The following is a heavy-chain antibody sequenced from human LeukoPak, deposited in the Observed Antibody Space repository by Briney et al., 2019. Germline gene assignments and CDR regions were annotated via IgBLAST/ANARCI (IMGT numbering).Heavy chain of an antibody. CDR3: AKDAPGVMIYWYFDL. CDR2: IWYDGSNK. CDR1: GFTFSSYG. V-gene: IGHV3-33*06. D-gene: IGHD3-10*01. J-gene: IGHJ2*01. Sequence: GGSLRLSCAASGFTFSSYGMHWVRQAPGKGLEWVAVIWYDGSNKYYADSVKGRFTISRDNSKNTLYLQMNSLRAEDTAVYYCAKDAPGVMIYWYFDLWGRGTLVTVSS.